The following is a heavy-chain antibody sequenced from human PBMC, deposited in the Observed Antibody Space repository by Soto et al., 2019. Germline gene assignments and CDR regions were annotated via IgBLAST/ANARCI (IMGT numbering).Heavy chain of an antibody. V-gene: IGHV4-34*01. CDR2: INHSGST. CDR3: ARHGSGTYYPIDY. Sequence: SETLSLTCAVYGGSFSGYYWSWIRQPPGKGLEWIGEINHSGSTNYNPSLKSRVTISVDTSKNQFSLKLVSVTAADTAVYFCARHGSGTYYPIDYWGQGTLVTVSS. J-gene: IGHJ4*02. CDR1: GGSFSGYY. D-gene: IGHD3-10*01.